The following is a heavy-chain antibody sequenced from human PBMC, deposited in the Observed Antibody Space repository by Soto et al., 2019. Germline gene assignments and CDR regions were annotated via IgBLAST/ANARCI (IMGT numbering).Heavy chain of an antibody. Sequence: GGSLRLSCAASGFTFDDYAMHWVRQAPGKGLEWVSGISWNSGSIGYADSVKGRFTISRDNAKNSLYLQMNSLRAEDTALYYCAKDMSEEVTQSITMVRGVRFGAFDIWGQGTMVTVSS. V-gene: IGHV3-9*01. CDR3: AKDMSEEVTQSITMVRGVRFGAFDI. CDR2: ISWNSGSI. D-gene: IGHD3-10*01. CDR1: GFTFDDYA. J-gene: IGHJ3*02.